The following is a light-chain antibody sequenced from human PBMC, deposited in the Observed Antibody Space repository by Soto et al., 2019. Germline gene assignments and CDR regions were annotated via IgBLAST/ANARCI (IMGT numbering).Light chain of an antibody. Sequence: EIVLTQSPATLSLSPGERATLSCRASQSVSSYLAWYQQKPGQAPRLLIYAASIRATGIPARFSVSGSGTEFTLTISSLQSEDFAVYYCQQYNNWPWTFGQGTKVDI. CDR2: AAS. V-gene: IGKV3-15*01. CDR1: QSVSSY. J-gene: IGKJ1*01. CDR3: QQYNNWPWT.